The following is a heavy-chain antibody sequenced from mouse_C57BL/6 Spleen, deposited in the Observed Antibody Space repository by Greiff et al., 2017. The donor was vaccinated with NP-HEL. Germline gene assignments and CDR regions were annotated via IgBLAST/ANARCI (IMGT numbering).Heavy chain of an antibody. V-gene: IGHV1-63*01. CDR2: IYPGGGYT. CDR3: ARSYDGYFNFDY. D-gene: IGHD2-3*01. Sequence: QVQLKQSGAELVRPGTSVKMSCKASGYTFTNYWIGWAKQRPGHGLEWIGDIYPGGGYTNYNEKFKGKATLTADKSSSTAYMQFSSLTSEDSAIYYCARSYDGYFNFDYWGQGTTLTVSS. J-gene: IGHJ2*01. CDR1: GYTFTNYW.